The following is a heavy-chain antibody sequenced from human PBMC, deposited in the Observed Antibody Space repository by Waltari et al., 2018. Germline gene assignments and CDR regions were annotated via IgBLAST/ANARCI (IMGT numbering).Heavy chain of an antibody. Sequence: QLQLQESGPGLVKPSETLSLTCTVSGGSISSSSYYWGWIRQPPGKGLEWIGSIYYSGSTYYTPSLKSRVTISVDTSKNQFSLKLSSVTAADTAVYYCARHNYDYVWGSYRSPGYYFDYWGQGTLVTVSS. CDR2: IYYSGST. CDR1: GGSISSSSYY. J-gene: IGHJ4*02. V-gene: IGHV4-39*07. CDR3: ARHNYDYVWGSYRSPGYYFDY. D-gene: IGHD3-16*02.